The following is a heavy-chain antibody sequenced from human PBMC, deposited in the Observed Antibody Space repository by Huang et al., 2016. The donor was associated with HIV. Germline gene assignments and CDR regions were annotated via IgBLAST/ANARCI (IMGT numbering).Heavy chain of an antibody. CDR3: TRSFLEWLAGAFDI. CDR1: GYTFTGYY. Sequence: QVQLVQSGAEVKKPGASVKVSCKASGYTFTGYYMHWVRQAPGQGLEWMGWINPNSGGTNYEQKGQGRVTMTRDTSISTAYMELSRLRSDDTAVYYCTRSFLEWLAGAFDIWGQGTMVTVSS. V-gene: IGHV1-2*02. J-gene: IGHJ3*02. D-gene: IGHD3-3*02. CDR2: INPNSGGT.